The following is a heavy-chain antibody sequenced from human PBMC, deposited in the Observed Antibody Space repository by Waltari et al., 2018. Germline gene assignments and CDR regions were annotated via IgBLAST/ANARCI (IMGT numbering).Heavy chain of an antibody. Sequence: QLQLQESGPGLVKPSETLSLTCTVSGGSISSSSYYWGWIRQPPGKGLEWIGSIYYSGSTYYNPSLKSRVTISVDTSKNQFSLKLSSVTAADTAVYYCARERVVHWFDPWGQGTLVTVSS. CDR3: ARERVVHWFDP. CDR1: GGSISSSSYY. CDR2: IYYSGST. V-gene: IGHV4-39*07. J-gene: IGHJ5*02. D-gene: IGHD3-3*01.